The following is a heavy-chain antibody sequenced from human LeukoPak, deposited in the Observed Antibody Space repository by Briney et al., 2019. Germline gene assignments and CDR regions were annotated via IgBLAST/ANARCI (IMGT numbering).Heavy chain of an antibody. Sequence: PGGSLRLSCAASGFSFSNYVMSWVRQAPGRGLEWVSGISGSGGNSYYLDSVKGRFTISRDSSTNTLYLHMNSLRDEDTAVYYCAKDGDSSGLVFDSWGQGTLVTVSS. V-gene: IGHV3-23*01. CDR3: AKDGDSSGLVFDS. D-gene: IGHD6-19*01. J-gene: IGHJ4*02. CDR2: ISGSGGNS. CDR1: GFSFSNYV.